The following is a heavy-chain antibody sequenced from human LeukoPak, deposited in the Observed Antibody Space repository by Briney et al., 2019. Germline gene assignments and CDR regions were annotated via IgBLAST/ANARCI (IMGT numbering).Heavy chain of an antibody. J-gene: IGHJ3*02. CDR2: ISSTSNYI. D-gene: IGHD2-21*02. CDR3: ARQKYCGGDCYGLDTLDT. V-gene: IGHV3-21*01. CDR1: GFTFSDHT. Sequence: GGSLRLSCAASGFTFSDHTINWVRQAPGKGLEWVSSISSTSNYIYHADSLKGRVTISRDNAKNSLSLQMNSLRVEDTAVYYCARQKYCGGDCYGLDTLDTWGQGTMVTVSS.